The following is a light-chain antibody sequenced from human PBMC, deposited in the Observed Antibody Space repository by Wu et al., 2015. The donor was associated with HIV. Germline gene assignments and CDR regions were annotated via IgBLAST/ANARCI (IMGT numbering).Light chain of an antibody. V-gene: IGKV1-5*03. J-gene: IGKJ1*01. CDR1: QNVGDR. CDR3: QQYKSQWT. Sequence: DIQMTQSPSTLPASTGDTVTITCRASQNVGDRLAWYQQKAGEVPKLLIYWASNLEGGVPSRFSGSGFGTEFTLTITGLQPDDFATYYCQQYKSQWTFGQGTKVEIK. CDR2: WAS.